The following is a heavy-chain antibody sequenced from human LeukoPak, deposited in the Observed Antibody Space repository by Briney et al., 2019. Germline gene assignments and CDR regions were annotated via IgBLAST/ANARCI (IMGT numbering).Heavy chain of an antibody. CDR1: GFTFNSYE. V-gene: IGHV3-48*03. Sequence: GGSLRLSCAASGFTFNSYEMNWVRQAPGKGLEWVSYITSSGRTTSYADSVKGRFTISRDNAENPLSLQMNSLRAEDTAIYYCARESPHCSGVSCFFDYWGQGTLVTVSS. CDR2: ITSSGRTT. D-gene: IGHD2-15*01. CDR3: ARESPHCSGVSCFFDY. J-gene: IGHJ4*02.